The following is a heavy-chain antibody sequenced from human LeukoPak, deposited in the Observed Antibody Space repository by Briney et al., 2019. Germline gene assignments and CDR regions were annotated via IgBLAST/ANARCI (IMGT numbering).Heavy chain of an antibody. CDR3: ARVVDVYYFDY. CDR2: IYHGDSDT. CDR1: GYIFTNYW. J-gene: IGHJ4*02. V-gene: IGHV5-51*01. D-gene: IGHD3-16*01. Sequence: GESLNISSHGSGYIFTNYWNRWARKMTEKGLERMGIIYHGDSDTTAKPSFRGEATISADKSISTAYLQWSSLKASDTAMYYCARVVDVYYFDYWGQGTLVTVSS.